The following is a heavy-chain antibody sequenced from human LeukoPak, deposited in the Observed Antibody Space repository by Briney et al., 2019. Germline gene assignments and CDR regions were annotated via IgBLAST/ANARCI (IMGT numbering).Heavy chain of an antibody. D-gene: IGHD3-16*01. CDR1: GGTFSSYA. CDR3: ARVTFGDGYFDY. CDR2: IIPIFGTA. V-gene: IGHV1-69*13. Sequence: ASVKVSCKASGGTFSSYAISWVRQAPGQGLEWMGGIIPIFGTANYAQKFQGRVTITADESTSTAYMELSSLRAEDTAVYYCARVTFGDGYFDYWGQGTLVTVSS. J-gene: IGHJ4*02.